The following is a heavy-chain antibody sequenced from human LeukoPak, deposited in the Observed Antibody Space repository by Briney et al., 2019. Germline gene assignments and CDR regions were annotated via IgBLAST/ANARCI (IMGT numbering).Heavy chain of an antibody. CDR2: VYYSGST. V-gene: IGHV4-39*01. Sequence: SETLSLTCTVPGGSIRGSSDYWGWIRQSPGKGLEWIGSVYYSGSTYYNPSLKSRVSISVDTSKNQFHLRLTSVTAADTAVYYCARNESVLGTTGLNDFFDDWGQGTLVTVSS. D-gene: IGHD1-26*01. CDR1: GGSIRGSSDY. CDR3: ARNESVLGTTGLNDFFDD. J-gene: IGHJ4*02.